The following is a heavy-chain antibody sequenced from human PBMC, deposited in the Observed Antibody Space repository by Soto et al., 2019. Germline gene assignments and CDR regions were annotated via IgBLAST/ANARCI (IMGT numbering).Heavy chain of an antibody. V-gene: IGHV3-66*01. D-gene: IGHD6-13*01. J-gene: IGHJ4*02. CDR3: ARGRYSSSWNRDY. CDR2: IYSGGST. Sequence: EVPLVESGGGLVQPGGSLRLSCAASGFTVSSNYMSWVRQAPGKGLEWVSVIYSGGSTYYAHSVKGRFTISRDNSKNTLYLQMNSLRSEDTAVYYCARGRYSSSWNRDYWGQGPLVTVSS. CDR1: GFTVSSNY.